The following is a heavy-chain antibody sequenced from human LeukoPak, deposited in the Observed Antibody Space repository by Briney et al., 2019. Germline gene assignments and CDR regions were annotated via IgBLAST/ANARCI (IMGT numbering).Heavy chain of an antibody. CDR3: AREYCSGSSCYFGSDY. CDR2: ISSSSSYI. Sequence: GGSLRLSCAASGFTFSSYAMSWVRQAPVKGLEWVSSISSSSSYIYYADSVKGRFTISRDNAKNSLYLQMNSLRAEDTAVYYCAREYCSGSSCYFGSDYWGQGTLVTISS. CDR1: GFTFSSYA. J-gene: IGHJ4*02. V-gene: IGHV3-21*01. D-gene: IGHD2-15*01.